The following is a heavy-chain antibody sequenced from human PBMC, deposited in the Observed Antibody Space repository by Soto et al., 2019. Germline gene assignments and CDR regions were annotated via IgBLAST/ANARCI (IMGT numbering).Heavy chain of an antibody. CDR3: ARGLITGSHYSGGWYYFDS. V-gene: IGHV4-59*12. Sequence: PSETLSLTCTVSGGSISSYYWSWIRQPPGKGLEWIGYIYDSGSTNYNPSLKSRVTISVDTSKNQFSLKLTSVTAADTAVYYCARGLITGSHYSGGWYYFDSWGQGTQVTVSS. D-gene: IGHD6-19*01. CDR2: IYDSGST. J-gene: IGHJ4*02. CDR1: GGSISSYY.